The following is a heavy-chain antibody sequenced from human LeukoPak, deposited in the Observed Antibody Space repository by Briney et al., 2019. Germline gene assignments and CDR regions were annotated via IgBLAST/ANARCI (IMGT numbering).Heavy chain of an antibody. CDR1: GFTFSSYA. Sequence: PGGSLRLSCAASGFTFSSYAMSWVRQAPGKGLEWISAISSSGGTAYYADSVKGRFTISRDNSKNTMYLQMSSLRAEDTAVYYCAKAHIGFKDRIAVAAVLDYWGQGSLVTVSS. D-gene: IGHD6-19*01. CDR3: AKAHIGFKDRIAVAAVLDY. CDR2: ISSSGGTA. V-gene: IGHV3-23*01. J-gene: IGHJ4*02.